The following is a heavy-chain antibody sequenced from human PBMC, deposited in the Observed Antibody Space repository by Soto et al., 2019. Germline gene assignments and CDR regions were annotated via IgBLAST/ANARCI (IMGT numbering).Heavy chain of an antibody. CDR1: GFTFSSYA. CDR2: ISGSGGST. Sequence: PGGSLGLSCAASGFTFSSYAMSWVRQAPGKGLEWVSAISGSGGSTYYADSVKGRFTISRDNSKNTLYLQMNSLRAEDTAVYYCAKDRVPYSSSPADYWGQGTLVTVAS. CDR3: AKDRVPYSSSPADY. J-gene: IGHJ4*02. V-gene: IGHV3-23*01. D-gene: IGHD6-6*01.